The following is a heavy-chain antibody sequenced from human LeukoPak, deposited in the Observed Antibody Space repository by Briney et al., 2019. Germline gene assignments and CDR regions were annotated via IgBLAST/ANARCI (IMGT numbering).Heavy chain of an antibody. CDR3: ARESGSVTSELDLDY. D-gene: IGHD4-17*01. J-gene: IGHJ4*02. CDR2: ISGSGGST. Sequence: GGSLRLSCAASGFTFSSYGMSWVRQAPGKGLEWVSAISGSGGSTYYADSVKGRFTISRDNAKNSLYLQMNSLRAEDTAVYYCARESGSVTSELDLDYCGEGSLVGVSS. V-gene: IGHV3-23*01. CDR1: GFTFSSYG.